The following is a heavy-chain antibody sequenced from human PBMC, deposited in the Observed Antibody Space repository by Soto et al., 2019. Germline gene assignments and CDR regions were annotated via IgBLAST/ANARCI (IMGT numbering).Heavy chain of an antibody. D-gene: IGHD6-6*01. V-gene: IGHV4-34*01. CDR2: ISHNGDT. CDR1: CDSLSGYY. J-gene: IGHJ5*02. CDR3: VRGDVAARLQS. Sequence: PSETLSLTCAVYCDSLSGYYWSWIRQPPGKGLEWIGEISHNGDTSYNPSLKSRVTISVDTSKNQFSLRLTSVTAADTAVYYCVRGDVAARLQSWGQGTLVTVSS.